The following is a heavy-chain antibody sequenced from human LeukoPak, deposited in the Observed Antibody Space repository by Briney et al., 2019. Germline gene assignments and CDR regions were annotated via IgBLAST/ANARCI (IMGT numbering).Heavy chain of an antibody. D-gene: IGHD7-27*01. J-gene: IGHJ4*02. Sequence: ASVKVSCKASGYTFTDYYMHWVRQAPGQGLEWMGWMNPNSGATNYAQKFQGRVTMTRDTSITTAYLELSRLTSDDTALYYCAPRTGDLPFDSWGQGTLVTVSS. CDR3: APRTGDLPFDS. CDR2: MNPNSGAT. CDR1: GYTFTDYY. V-gene: IGHV1-2*02.